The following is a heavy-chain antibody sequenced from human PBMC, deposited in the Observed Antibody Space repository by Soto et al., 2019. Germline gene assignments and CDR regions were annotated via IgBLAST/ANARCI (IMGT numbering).Heavy chain of an antibody. J-gene: IGHJ6*02. D-gene: IGHD3-3*01. Sequence: PGESLKISCKGSGYSFTSYWISWVRQMPGKGLEWMGRIDPSDSYTNYSPSFQGHVTISADKSISTAYLQWSSLKASDTAMYYCARLGYDFWSGYYPDHYYYGMDVWGQGTTVTVSS. CDR3: ARLGYDFWSGYYPDHYYYGMDV. CDR2: IDPSDSYT. CDR1: GYSFTSYW. V-gene: IGHV5-10-1*01.